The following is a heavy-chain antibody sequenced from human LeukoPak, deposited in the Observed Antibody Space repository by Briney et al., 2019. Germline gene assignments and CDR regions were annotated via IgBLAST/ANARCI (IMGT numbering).Heavy chain of an antibody. J-gene: IGHJ4*02. CDR1: GGSISSYY. V-gene: IGHV4-59*01. CDR2: IYYSGST. CDR3: AIVGDYYDSSGYLGFDY. Sequence: SETLSLTCTVSGGSISSYYWSWIRQPPGKGLEWIGYIYYSGSTNYNPSLKSRVTISVDTSKNQFSLKLSSVTAADTAVYYCAIVGDYYDSSGYLGFDYWGQGTLVTVSS. D-gene: IGHD3-22*01.